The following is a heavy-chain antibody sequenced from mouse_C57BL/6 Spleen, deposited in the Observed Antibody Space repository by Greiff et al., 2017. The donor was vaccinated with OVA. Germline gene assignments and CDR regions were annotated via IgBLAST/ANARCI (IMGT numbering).Heavy chain of an antibody. V-gene: IGHV7-3*01. Sequence: EVKLMESGGGLVQPGGSLSLSCAASGFTFTDYYMSWVRQPPGKALEWLGFIRNKANGYTTEYSASVKGRFTISRDNSQSILYLQMNALRAEDSATDYCARSNYGSSFAYWGQGTLVTVSA. CDR3: ARSNYGSSFAY. J-gene: IGHJ3*01. CDR2: IRNKANGYTT. D-gene: IGHD1-1*01. CDR1: GFTFTDYY.